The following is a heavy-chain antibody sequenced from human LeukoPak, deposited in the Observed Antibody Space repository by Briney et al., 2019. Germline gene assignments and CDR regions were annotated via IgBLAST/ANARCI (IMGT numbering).Heavy chain of an antibody. CDR2: ISGSADTT. V-gene: IGHV3-23*01. J-gene: IGHJ3*02. CDR1: GFTFSSYA. Sequence: GESLRLSCAASGFTFSSYAMNWVRQAPGKGLEWVSAISGSADTTYSADSVKGRFTISRDNSKNTLYLQMNSLRVEDTAVYHCARALVGATFHAFDIWGQGTMVTVSS. CDR3: ARALVGATFHAFDI. D-gene: IGHD1-26*01.